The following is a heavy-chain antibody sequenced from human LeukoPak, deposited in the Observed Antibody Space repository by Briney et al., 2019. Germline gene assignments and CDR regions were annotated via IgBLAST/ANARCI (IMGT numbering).Heavy chain of an antibody. CDR1: GGSINTYY. Sequence: SETLTLTCTVSGGSINTYYWSWIRQPPGKGLEWIASVYHSGTSNYNPSLRSRVTISVDTSKNQFSLRVNSVTAADTALYYCARDQAVGPQRPYFDYWGQGTLVTVSS. J-gene: IGHJ4*02. D-gene: IGHD6-19*01. CDR2: VYHSGTS. CDR3: ARDQAVGPQRPYFDY. V-gene: IGHV4-59*01.